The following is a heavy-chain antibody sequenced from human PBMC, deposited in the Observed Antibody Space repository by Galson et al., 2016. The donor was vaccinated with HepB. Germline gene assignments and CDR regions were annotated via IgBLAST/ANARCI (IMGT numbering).Heavy chain of an antibody. CDR2: IWHDGSNK. D-gene: IGHD4-23*01. J-gene: IGHJ4*02. V-gene: IGHV3-33*01. CDR1: GFTFSTYG. CDR3: ARDRLASGNHLDY. Sequence: SLRLSCAASGFTFSTYGMHWVRQAPGKGLEWAAVIWHDGSNKYYADSVKGRFTISRDSSTLYLQMNSLRAEDTAVYYCARDRLASGNHLDYWGQGTLVTVSS.